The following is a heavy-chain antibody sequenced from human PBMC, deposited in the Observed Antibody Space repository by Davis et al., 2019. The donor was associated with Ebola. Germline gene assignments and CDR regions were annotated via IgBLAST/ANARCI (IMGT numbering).Heavy chain of an antibody. CDR2: IYYSGST. CDR1: AGSISSYY. J-gene: IGHJ4*02. V-gene: IGHV4-39*07. D-gene: IGHD2-21*01. CDR3: AKAARHCSPGCYFES. Sequence: SETLSLTCTVSAGSISSYYWSWIRQPPGKGLEWIGSIYYSGSTYYNPSLKSRVTISVDTSKNQFSMKLSSVTVADTAVYYCAKAARHCSPGCYFESWGQGTLVTVSS.